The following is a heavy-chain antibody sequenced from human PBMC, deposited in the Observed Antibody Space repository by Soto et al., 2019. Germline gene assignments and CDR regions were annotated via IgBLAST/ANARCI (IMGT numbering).Heavy chain of an antibody. CDR2: IYDSGST. Sequence: PSETLSLTCDVSGGSISSYYWSWIRQPPGKGLEWIGYIYDSGSTNYNPSLKSRVTISVDTPKNQFSLKLTSVTAADTAVYYCARDARPHSGSVWFDPWGQGTLVTVSS. V-gene: IGHV4-59*01. CDR3: ARDARPHSGSVWFDP. CDR1: GGSISSYY. J-gene: IGHJ5*02. D-gene: IGHD6-6*01.